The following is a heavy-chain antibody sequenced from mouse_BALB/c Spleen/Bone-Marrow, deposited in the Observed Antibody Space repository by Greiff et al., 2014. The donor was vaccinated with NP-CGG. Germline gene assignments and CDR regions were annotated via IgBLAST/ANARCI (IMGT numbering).Heavy chain of an antibody. V-gene: IGHV1S81*02. Sequence: QVQLQQPGAELVKPGASVKLSCKASGYTFSGYYMYWVKQRPGQGLEWIGEINPSNGGTKFNEKFKSKATLTVDKSSSTAYMQLSSLTSEDSAVYYCTRSNYGYWYFDVWGAGTTVTVSS. CDR2: INPSNGGT. D-gene: IGHD1-1*01. J-gene: IGHJ1*01. CDR1: GYTFSGYY. CDR3: TRSNYGYWYFDV.